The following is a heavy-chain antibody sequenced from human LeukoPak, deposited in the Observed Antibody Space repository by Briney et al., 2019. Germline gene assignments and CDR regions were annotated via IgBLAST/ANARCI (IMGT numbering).Heavy chain of an antibody. Sequence: GGSLRLSCAASGFTFSSYWMSWVRQAPGKGLEWVANIKQDGSEKYYVDSVKGRFTISRDNAKNSLYLQMNSLRAEDTAAYYCARGDSSGYHLFDYWGQGTLVTVSS. CDR3: ARGDSSGYHLFDY. J-gene: IGHJ4*02. CDR1: GFTFSSYW. CDR2: IKQDGSEK. V-gene: IGHV3-7*01. D-gene: IGHD3-22*01.